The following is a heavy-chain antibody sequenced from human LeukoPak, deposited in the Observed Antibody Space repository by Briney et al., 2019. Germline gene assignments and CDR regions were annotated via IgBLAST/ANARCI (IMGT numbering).Heavy chain of an antibody. Sequence: GASVKVSCKASGYTFTSYGISWVRQAPGQGLEWMGWISAYNGNTNYAQKLQGRVTMTEDTSTDTAYMELSSLRSEDTAVYYCASSETIAAAGWFDYWGQGTLVTVSS. CDR2: ISAYNGNT. CDR1: GYTFTSYG. D-gene: IGHD6-13*01. CDR3: ASSETIAAAGWFDY. J-gene: IGHJ4*02. V-gene: IGHV1-18*01.